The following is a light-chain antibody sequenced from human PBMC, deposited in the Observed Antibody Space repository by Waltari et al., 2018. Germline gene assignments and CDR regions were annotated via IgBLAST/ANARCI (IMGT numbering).Light chain of an antibody. Sequence: DIVMTQTPLSLSVTPGQPAPISCKSSQSLLDSDGRTYLYWYLQRPGQPPQLLINEVSRRFSGVPDRFSGSGSGTDFTLKISRVEAEDVGVYYCMHSLRYPRTFGQGTKVEVK. CDR2: EVS. J-gene: IGKJ1*01. CDR3: MHSLRYPRT. V-gene: IGKV2D-29*01. CDR1: QSLLDSDGRTY.